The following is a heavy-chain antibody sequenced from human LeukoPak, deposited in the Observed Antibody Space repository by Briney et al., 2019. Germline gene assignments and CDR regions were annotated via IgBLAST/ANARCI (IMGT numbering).Heavy chain of an antibody. CDR2: FHLEDGEA. CDR1: GYTLTEVS. D-gene: IGHD3-3*02. CDR3: STGSFHFDQ. J-gene: IGHJ4*02. Sequence: ASVKVSCKVSGYTLTEVSMHWVRQAPGKGLEWMAGFHLEDGEAIYAQRLQGRVTLTEDTSSDTAYMELSSLRSEDTAVYYCSTGSFHFDQWGQGTLVTVSS. V-gene: IGHV1-24*01.